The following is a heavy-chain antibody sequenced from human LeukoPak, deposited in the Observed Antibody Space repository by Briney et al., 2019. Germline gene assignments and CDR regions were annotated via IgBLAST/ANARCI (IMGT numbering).Heavy chain of an antibody. CDR1: GFTFSNAW. Sequence: GGSLRLSCAASGFTFSNAWMSWVRQAPGKGLEWVGRIKSKADRGTTDYAAPVKGRFTISRDDSKNTLYLQMNSLETEDTAVYYCARGIPPAYYYYYYGMDVWGQGTTVTVSS. CDR3: ARGIPPAYYYYYYGMDV. J-gene: IGHJ6*02. CDR2: IKSKADRGTT. V-gene: IGHV3-15*01. D-gene: IGHD2-2*02.